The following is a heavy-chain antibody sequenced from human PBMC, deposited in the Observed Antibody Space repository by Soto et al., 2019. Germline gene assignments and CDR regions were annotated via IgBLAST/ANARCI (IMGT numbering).Heavy chain of an antibody. Sequence: GGSLRLSCAASGFTFSSYGMHWVRQAPGKGLEWVAVIWYDGSNKYYADSVKGRFTISRDNSKNTLYLQMNSLRAEDTAVYYCAGGIFGELSVDYWGQGTLVTVSS. J-gene: IGHJ4*02. D-gene: IGHD3-10*01. CDR1: GFTFSSYG. CDR2: IWYDGSNK. V-gene: IGHV3-33*01. CDR3: AGGIFGELSVDY.